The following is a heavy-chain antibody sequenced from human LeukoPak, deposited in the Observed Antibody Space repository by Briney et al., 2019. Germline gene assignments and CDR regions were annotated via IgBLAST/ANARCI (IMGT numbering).Heavy chain of an antibody. CDR2: IYISGST. V-gene: IGHV4-4*07. Sequence: SETLSLTCPVSGASLNSHHWSWIRQPAGKGLEWIGRIYISGSTNYNSSLQSRVTMSVDTSKNQSSLKLSSVTAADTAVYYCARALNPLPGTYYFDYWGQGTLVTVSS. CDR3: ARALNPLPGTYYFDY. CDR1: GASLNSHH. D-gene: IGHD2-15*01. J-gene: IGHJ4*02.